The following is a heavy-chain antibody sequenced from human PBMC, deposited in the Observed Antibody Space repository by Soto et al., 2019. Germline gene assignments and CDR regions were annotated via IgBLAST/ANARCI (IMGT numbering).Heavy chain of an antibody. V-gene: IGHV4-39*01. CDR2: IYYSGST. CDR1: GGSISSSSYY. CDR3: ARRGKRGYSYGVYGMDV. Sequence: QLQLQESGPGLVKPSETLSLTCTVSGGSISSSSYYWGWIRQPPGKGLEWIGSIYYSGSTYYNPSLKSRVTLSVDTSKNQFSLKLSSVTAADTAVYYCARRGKRGYSYGVYGMDVWGQGTTVTVSS. J-gene: IGHJ6*02. D-gene: IGHD5-18*01.